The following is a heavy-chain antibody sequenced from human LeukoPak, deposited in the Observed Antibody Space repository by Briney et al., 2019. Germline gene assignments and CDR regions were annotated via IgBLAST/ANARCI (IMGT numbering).Heavy chain of an antibody. Sequence: PGGSLRLSCAASGFTFSSYGMSWVRQAPGKGLEWVSAISGSGGSTYYADSVKGRFTISRDNSKNTLYLQMNSLRAEDTAVYYCAKSSHYYGSGSHDYWGQGTLVTVSS. V-gene: IGHV3-23*01. J-gene: IGHJ4*02. CDR3: AKSSHYYGSGSHDY. CDR1: GFTFSSYG. CDR2: ISGSGGST. D-gene: IGHD3-10*01.